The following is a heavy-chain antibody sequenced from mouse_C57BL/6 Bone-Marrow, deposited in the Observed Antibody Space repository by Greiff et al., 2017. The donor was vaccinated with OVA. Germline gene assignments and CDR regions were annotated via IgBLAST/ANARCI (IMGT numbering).Heavy chain of an antibody. Sequence: EVKLMESGGGLVKPGGSLKLSCAASGFTFSDYGMHWVRQAPEKGLEWVAYISSGSSTIYYADTVKGRFTISRDNAKNTLFLQMTSLRSEDTAMYYCARMEFDYYGSSLYYAMDYWGQGTSVTVSS. CDR2: ISSGSSTI. CDR3: ARMEFDYYGSSLYYAMDY. J-gene: IGHJ4*01. V-gene: IGHV5-17*01. CDR1: GFTFSDYG. D-gene: IGHD1-1*01.